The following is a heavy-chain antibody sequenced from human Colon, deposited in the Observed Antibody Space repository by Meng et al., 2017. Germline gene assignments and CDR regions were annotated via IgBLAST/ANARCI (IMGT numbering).Heavy chain of an antibody. J-gene: IGHJ4*02. CDR2: IIPIFGTA. CDR1: GGTFSSYA. V-gene: IGHV1-69*13. D-gene: IGHD5-12*01. Sequence: SVKVSCKASGGTFSSYAISWVRQAPGQGLEWMGGIIPIFGTANYAQKFQGRATITANESTSTAYMELSSLRSEDTAVYYCARENSGYDSGGYYFDYWGQGTLVTVSS. CDR3: ARENSGYDSGGYYFDY.